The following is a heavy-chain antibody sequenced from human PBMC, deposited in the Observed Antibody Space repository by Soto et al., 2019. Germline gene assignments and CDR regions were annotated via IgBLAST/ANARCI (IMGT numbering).Heavy chain of an antibody. D-gene: IGHD7-27*01. CDR3: VSGPSGDKVDY. V-gene: IGHV4-30-4*01. CDR1: GGSISSVYDY. J-gene: IGHJ4*02. CDR2: IYDGGST. Sequence: QVQLQESGPILVKPSQTLSLTCTVSGGSISSVYDYWSWIRQSPDKGLEWIGHIYDGGSTNHNPSLTRPCNKSVDTSKNQSSLQLRSVRAADTSVYYCVSGPSGDKVDYWGQGTLGTVSS.